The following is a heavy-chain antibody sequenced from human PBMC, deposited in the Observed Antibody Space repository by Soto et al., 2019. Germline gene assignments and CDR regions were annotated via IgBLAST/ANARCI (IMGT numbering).Heavy chain of an antibody. CDR1: GNSMFNYY. J-gene: IGHJ6*02. D-gene: IGHD4-17*01. CDR3: AKGEFVDGDYMHHVMDV. CDR2: VYTDGTA. V-gene: IGHV4-4*07. Sequence: QVHLQESGPGLVKPSGTLSLICTVSGNSMFNYYWSWIRQPAGKGLEWIGRVYTDGTAIYNPSLKSRVTMSVDMSKNQFSLNVNSVTAADTAVYYCAKGEFVDGDYMHHVMDVWGQGATVIVS.